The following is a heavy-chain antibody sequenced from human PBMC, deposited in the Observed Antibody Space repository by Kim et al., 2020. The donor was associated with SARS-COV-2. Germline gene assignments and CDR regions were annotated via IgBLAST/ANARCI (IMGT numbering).Heavy chain of an antibody. CDR1: GFTFSGAG. CDR2: IRSKVNNYAT. Sequence: GGSLRLSCVASGFTFSGAGMHWVRQASGKGLEWVGRIRSKVNNYATAYPASVKGRFTISRDDSKNIAYLQISGLKTEDTAVYYCTREGDYYGMDVWGQGTTVADSS. V-gene: IGHV3-73*01. CDR3: TREGDYYGMDV. J-gene: IGHJ6*02.